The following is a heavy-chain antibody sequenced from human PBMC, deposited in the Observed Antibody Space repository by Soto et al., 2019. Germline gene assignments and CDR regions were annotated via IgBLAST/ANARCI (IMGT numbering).Heavy chain of an antibody. V-gene: IGHV3-66*01. J-gene: IGHJ4*02. CDR1: GFTVSSNY. Sequence: EVQLVESGGGLVQPGGSLRLSCAASGFTVSSNYMSWVRQAPGKGLEWVSVIYSGGSTYYADSVKGRFTISRDNSKNTLYLQMNCLRAEYSAVYYCARGSIVVVPAAMSASIDYWGQVTLVTVSS. CDR3: ARGSIVVVPAAMSASIDY. D-gene: IGHD2-2*01. CDR2: IYSGGST.